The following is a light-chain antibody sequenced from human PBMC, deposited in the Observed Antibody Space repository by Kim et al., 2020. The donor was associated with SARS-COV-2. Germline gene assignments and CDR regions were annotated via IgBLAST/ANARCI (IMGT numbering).Light chain of an antibody. CDR2: DVY. CDR1: SDDIGAYNY. CDR3: CSFAVK. J-gene: IGLJ2*01. V-gene: IGLV2-11*01. Sequence: GSPGQSCTISCSGTSDDIGAYNYVSWYQLHPGKAPKLLIYDVYKRPSGVPDRFSGFKSGNTASLTVSGLQAEDEAEYYCCSFAVKFGEGTQLTVL.